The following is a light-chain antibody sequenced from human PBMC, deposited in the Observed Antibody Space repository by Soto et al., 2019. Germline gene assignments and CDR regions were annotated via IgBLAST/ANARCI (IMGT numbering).Light chain of an antibody. J-gene: IGKJ5*01. CDR2: DSY. CDR1: QGIGST. CDR3: QQYYTWPLT. V-gene: IGKV3-15*01. Sequence: EIVLTQSPATLSVSPGERVTLSCRASQGIGSTLAWYRQQPGQAPGLLIYDSYIRATGVPARFSGTRSGTEFTLTISGLQSEDFAVYYCQQYYTWPLTFGQGTRLEIK.